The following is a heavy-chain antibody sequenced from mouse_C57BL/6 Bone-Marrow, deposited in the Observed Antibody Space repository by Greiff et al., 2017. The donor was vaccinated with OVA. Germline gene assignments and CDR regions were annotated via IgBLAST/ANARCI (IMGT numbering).Heavy chain of an antibody. CDR1: GYSITSGYY. V-gene: IGHV3-6*01. Sequence: EVQLVESGPGLVKPSQSLSLTCSVTGYSITSGYYWNWIRQFPGNKLEWMGYISYDGSNNYNPSLKNRISITRDTSKNQFFLKLNSVTTEDTATYYCARDRTVVFDYWGQGTTLTVSS. CDR3: ARDRTVVFDY. CDR2: ISYDGSN. J-gene: IGHJ2*01. D-gene: IGHD1-1*01.